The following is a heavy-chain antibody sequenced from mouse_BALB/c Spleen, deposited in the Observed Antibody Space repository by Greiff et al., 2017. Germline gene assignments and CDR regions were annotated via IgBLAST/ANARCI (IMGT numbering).Heavy chain of an antibody. V-gene: IGHV5-12-1*01. CDR3: AKKEDDGYGDAMDY. CDR2: ISSGGGST. J-gene: IGHJ4*01. Sequence: EVMLVESGGGLVKPGGSLKLSCAASGFAFSSYDMSWVRQTPEKRLEWVAYISSGGGSTYYPDTVKGRFTISRDNAKNTLYLQMSSLKSEDTAMYYCAKKEDDGYGDAMDYWGQGTSVTVSS. CDR1: GFAFSSYD. D-gene: IGHD2-3*01.